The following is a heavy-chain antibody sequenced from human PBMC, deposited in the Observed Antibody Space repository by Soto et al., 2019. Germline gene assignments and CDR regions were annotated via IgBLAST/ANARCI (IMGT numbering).Heavy chain of an antibody. J-gene: IGHJ4*02. CDR2: ISYDGSDK. CDR1: GFTFRSSG. D-gene: IGHD6-13*01. CDR3: GAGQYFSDY. V-gene: IGHV3-30*03. Sequence: QVQLVESGGGVVQPGRSLRLSCAASGFTFRSSGMHWVRQAPGKGLEWVALISYDGSDKYYADSVKGRFTIARDNSKNTLYLQRNSLRVEDTAGYYCGAGQYFSDYWGQGTLVTVSS.